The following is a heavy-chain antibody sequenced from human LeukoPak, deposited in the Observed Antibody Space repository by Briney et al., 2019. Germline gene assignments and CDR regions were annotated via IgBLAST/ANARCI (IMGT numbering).Heavy chain of an antibody. V-gene: IGHV3-48*04. Sequence: PGGSLRLSCAASGFTFSSYSLNWVRQAPGKGLEWVSYISSSSSTIYYADSVKGRFTISRDNAKNSLYLQMNSLRAEDTAVYYCARVSLVPPTNSYGFGDFDYWGQGALVTVSS. CDR2: ISSSSSTI. D-gene: IGHD5-18*01. CDR3: ARVSLVPPTNSYGFGDFDY. CDR1: GFTFSSYS. J-gene: IGHJ4*02.